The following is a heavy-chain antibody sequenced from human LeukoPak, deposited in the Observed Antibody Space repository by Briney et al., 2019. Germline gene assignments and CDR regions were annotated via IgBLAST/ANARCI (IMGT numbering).Heavy chain of an antibody. Sequence: ASVKVSCKASGYTFTGYYMHWVRQAPGQGLEWMGWINPNSGGTNYAQKFQGRVTMTRDTSISTAYMELSRLRSDDTAVYYCARFGSIAVGDFDYWGQGTLVTVSS. CDR2: INPNSGGT. J-gene: IGHJ4*02. CDR3: ARFGSIAVGDFDY. D-gene: IGHD6-19*01. V-gene: IGHV1-2*02. CDR1: GYTFTGYY.